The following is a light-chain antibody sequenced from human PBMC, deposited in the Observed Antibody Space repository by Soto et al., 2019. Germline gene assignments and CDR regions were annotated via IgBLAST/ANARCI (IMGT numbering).Light chain of an antibody. CDR2: KAS. J-gene: IGKJ4*01. Sequence: DIQMTQSPSTLSASVGDRVTITCRASQSLSSWLAWYQEKPGKAPKLLIYKASSLESGVPSRFSGSGSETEFTLTISSLQPDDFPTYYCQQYNTFPLTFGGGTRVEIK. CDR3: QQYNTFPLT. V-gene: IGKV1-5*03. CDR1: QSLSSW.